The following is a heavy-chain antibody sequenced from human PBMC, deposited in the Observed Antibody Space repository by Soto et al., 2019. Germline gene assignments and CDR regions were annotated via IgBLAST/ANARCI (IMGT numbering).Heavy chain of an antibody. Sequence: QITLNESGPTQVKPRQTLTLTCTFSGFSLTTSGVGVGWIRQSPGKAPVSLALIYWDDDKRYSPSLKSRLTITKDTSKNQVVLTMADLDPADTATYYCAHRVLRTVFGLVTTTAIYFDFWGQGTPVAVSS. V-gene: IGHV2-5*02. CDR2: IYWDDDK. CDR3: AHRVLRTVFGLVTTTAIYFDF. CDR1: GFSLTTSGVG. J-gene: IGHJ4*02. D-gene: IGHD3-3*01.